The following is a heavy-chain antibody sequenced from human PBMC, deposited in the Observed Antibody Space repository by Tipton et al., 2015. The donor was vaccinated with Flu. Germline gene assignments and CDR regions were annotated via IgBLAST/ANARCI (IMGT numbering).Heavy chain of an antibody. CDR3: VRFAGGS. CDR1: GFTIDHNY. CDR2: IYTGGRT. Sequence: SLRLSCAASGFTIDHNYMSWVRQAPGKGLEWVSVIYTGGRTYYADSVRGRFTISRDNAKNSLYLQMNSLRADDTALYYCVRFAGGSWGQGTLVTVSS. D-gene: IGHD3-16*01. J-gene: IGHJ5*02. V-gene: IGHV3-66*01.